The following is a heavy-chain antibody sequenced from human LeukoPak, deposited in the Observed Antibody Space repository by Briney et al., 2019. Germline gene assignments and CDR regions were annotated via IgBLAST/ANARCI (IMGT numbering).Heavy chain of an antibody. V-gene: IGHV3-33*08. CDR2: IWYDGSNK. D-gene: IGHD2-2*01. CDR1: GFTFSSYG. CDR3: ASNPGYCSSTSCWEGYGMDV. J-gene: IGHJ6*02. Sequence: QTGGSLRLSCAASGFTFSSYGMHWVRQAPGKGLEWVAVIWYDGSNKYYADSVKGRFTISRDNSKNTLYLQMNSLRAEDTAVYYCASNPGYCSSTSCWEGYGMDVWGQGTTVTVSS.